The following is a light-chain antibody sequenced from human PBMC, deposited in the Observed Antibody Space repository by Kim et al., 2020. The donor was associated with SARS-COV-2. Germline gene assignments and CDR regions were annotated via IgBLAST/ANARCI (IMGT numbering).Light chain of an antibody. Sequence: EIVLTQPPATLSLSPVERATLSCRASQSLSSYLAWYQQRPGQAPRLLIYEASNRATGIPARFSGSGSGTDFTLTISSLEPEDFAIYYCQQRSNWPITFGQGTRLEIK. CDR3: QQRSNWPIT. V-gene: IGKV3-11*01. J-gene: IGKJ5*01. CDR1: QSLSSY. CDR2: EAS.